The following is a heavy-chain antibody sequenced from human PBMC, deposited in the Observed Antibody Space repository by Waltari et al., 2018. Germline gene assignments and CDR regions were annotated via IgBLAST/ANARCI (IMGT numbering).Heavy chain of an antibody. CDR3: VRRHCSSTACFVTSFDY. CDR1: GFTCSNFW. J-gene: IGHJ4*02. D-gene: IGHD2-2*01. V-gene: IGHV3-7*01. CDR2: KKQDGGEK. Sequence: EVQLVESGGALVQPGGSLRPSCAASGFTCSNFWMTWVRQAAGGGLEWVANKKQDGGEKYYADSVKGRFTISRDNTRNSVFLQMNSLRAEDTAVFYCVRRHCSSTACFVTSFDYWGQGTLVTVSS.